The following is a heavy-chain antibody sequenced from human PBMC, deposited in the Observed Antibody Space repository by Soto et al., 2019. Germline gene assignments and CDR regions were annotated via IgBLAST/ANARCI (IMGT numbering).Heavy chain of an antibody. Sequence: GGSLRLSCAASGFTFNIYWMHWVRQAPGKGLVWVSRINSDGSTTYADSVKGRFTISRDNAKNTVYLQMNSLGAEDTAVYYCARDWIYSIDYWGQGTLVTVSS. V-gene: IGHV3-74*03. CDR1: GFTFNIYW. J-gene: IGHJ4*02. CDR2: INSDGST. D-gene: IGHD5-12*01. CDR3: ARDWIYSIDY.